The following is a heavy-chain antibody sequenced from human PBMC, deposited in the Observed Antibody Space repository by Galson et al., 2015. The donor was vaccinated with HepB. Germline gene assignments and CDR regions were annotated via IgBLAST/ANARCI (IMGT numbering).Heavy chain of an antibody. CDR3: ARGVRNYLYSDN. D-gene: IGHD1-7*01. Sequence: SVKVSCKAFGYTFSSYDVTWVRQASGQGLEWMGWMNPNSGNTGYAPEFQDRVTMTGDTSMSTAYMELSSLRSGDTAVYYCARGVRNYLYSDNWGQGTLVTVSS. J-gene: IGHJ4*02. CDR1: GYTFSSYD. V-gene: IGHV1-8*01. CDR2: MNPNSGNT.